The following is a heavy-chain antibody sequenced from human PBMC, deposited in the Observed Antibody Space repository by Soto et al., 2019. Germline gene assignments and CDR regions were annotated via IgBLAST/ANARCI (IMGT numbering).Heavy chain of an antibody. Sequence: SETLSLTCTVSGGSISSSSYYWGWIRQPPGKGLEWIGSIYYSGSTYYNPSLKSRVTISVDTSKNQFSLKLSSVTAADTAVYYCARPFPQRYCSGGSCYSGVEVWFDPWGQGTLVTVSS. V-gene: IGHV4-39*01. CDR2: IYYSGST. CDR3: ARPFPQRYCSGGSCYSGVEVWFDP. J-gene: IGHJ5*02. D-gene: IGHD2-15*01. CDR1: GGSISSSSYY.